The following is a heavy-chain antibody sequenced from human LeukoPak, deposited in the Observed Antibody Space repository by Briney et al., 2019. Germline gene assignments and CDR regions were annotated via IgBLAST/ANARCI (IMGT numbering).Heavy chain of an antibody. CDR2: IYPGDSDT. J-gene: IGHJ6*03. CDR1: GYSFTSYW. CDR3: ARNRDGYSSGWYGYYMDV. D-gene: IGHD6-19*01. Sequence: GESLKISCKGSGYSFTSYWIGWVRQMPGKGLEWMGIIYPGDSDTRYSPSFQGQVTISADKSISTAYLQWSSLKASDTAMYYCARNRDGYSSGWYGYYMDVWGKGTTVTVSS. V-gene: IGHV5-51*01.